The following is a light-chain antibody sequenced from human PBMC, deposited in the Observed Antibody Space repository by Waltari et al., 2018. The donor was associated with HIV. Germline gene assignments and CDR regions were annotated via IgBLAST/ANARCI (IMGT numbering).Light chain of an antibody. J-gene: IGKJ1*01. Sequence: EIVMTQSPATLSVSPGERVTXSCRASQSITTKLAWYQQTPGQAPRLLIYGASTRAPGIPDRFSGSGSGTEFTLTISSLQSEDFAIYYCQQYNNWPPWTFGQGTKVEI. CDR3: QQYNNWPPWT. CDR1: QSITTK. V-gene: IGKV3-15*01. CDR2: GAS.